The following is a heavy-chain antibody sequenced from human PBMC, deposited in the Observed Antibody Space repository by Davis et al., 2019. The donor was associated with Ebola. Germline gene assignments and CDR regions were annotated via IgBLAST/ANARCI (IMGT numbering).Heavy chain of an antibody. CDR2: MNPNSGNT. D-gene: IGHD2-2*01. Sequence: ASVKVSCKASGYTFTSYDINWVRQATGQGLEWMGWMNPNSGNTGYAQKFQGRVTITRNTSISTAYMELSRLRSDDTAVYYCARDLLYCSSTSCYGGSSPPTDPWGQGTLVTASS. J-gene: IGHJ5*02. CDR3: ARDLLYCSSTSCYGGSSPPTDP. V-gene: IGHV1-8*03. CDR1: GYTFTSYD.